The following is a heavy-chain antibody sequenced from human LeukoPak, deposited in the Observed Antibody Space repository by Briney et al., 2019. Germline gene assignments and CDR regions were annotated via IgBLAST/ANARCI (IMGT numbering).Heavy chain of an antibody. V-gene: IGHV3-48*04. Sequence: GGSLRLSCAASGFTFSSYGMHWVRQAPGKGLEWVSYISSSSNTIRYADSVKGRFTISRDNAKNALYLQMNSLRAEDTAVYYCARETSWYGIDYWGQGTLVTVSS. D-gene: IGHD6-13*01. CDR3: ARETSWYGIDY. J-gene: IGHJ4*02. CDR2: ISSSSNTI. CDR1: GFTFSSYG.